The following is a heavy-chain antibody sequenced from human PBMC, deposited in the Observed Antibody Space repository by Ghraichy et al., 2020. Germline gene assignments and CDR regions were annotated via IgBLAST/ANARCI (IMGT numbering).Heavy chain of an antibody. J-gene: IGHJ4*02. Sequence: GGSLRLSCAASGFTFSSYGMHWVRQAPGKGLEWVAVISYDGSNKYYADSVKGRFTISRDNSKNTLYLQMNSLRAEDTAVYYCAKPWAYCSSTSCYKVEAFDSWGQGPLVTVSS. CDR1: GFTFSSYG. CDR3: AKPWAYCSSTSCYKVEAFDS. V-gene: IGHV3-30*18. D-gene: IGHD2-2*02. CDR2: ISYDGSNK.